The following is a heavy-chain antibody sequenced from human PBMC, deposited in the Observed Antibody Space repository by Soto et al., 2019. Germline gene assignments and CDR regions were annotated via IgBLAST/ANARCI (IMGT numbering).Heavy chain of an antibody. J-gene: IGHJ4*02. CDR2: INPSGGST. D-gene: IGHD2-2*01. V-gene: IGHV1-46*03. CDR1: GYTFTSYY. Sequence: GASVKVSCKASGYTFTSYYMHWVRQAPGQGLEWMGIINPSGGSTSYAQKFQGRVTMTRDTSTSTVYMELSSLRSEDTAVYYCARAYCSSTSCYPLIDDYWGQGTLVTV. CDR3: ARAYCSSTSCYPLIDDY.